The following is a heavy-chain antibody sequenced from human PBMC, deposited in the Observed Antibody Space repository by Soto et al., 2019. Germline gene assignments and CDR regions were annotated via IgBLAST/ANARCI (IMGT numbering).Heavy chain of an antibody. Sequence: QITLKESGPTLVEPPQTLTLTCTYSGFSLRTTGVGVGWIRQPPGKALEWLGIIYWNDDKRYSSSLTNRFTLTSDISKSQVALTMTNMDPVDTATYYCAHTWGLPFDYWGQGTLVIVSS. CDR2: IYWNDDK. D-gene: IGHD3-16*01. CDR3: AHTWGLPFDY. CDR1: GFSLRTTGVG. V-gene: IGHV2-5*01. J-gene: IGHJ4*02.